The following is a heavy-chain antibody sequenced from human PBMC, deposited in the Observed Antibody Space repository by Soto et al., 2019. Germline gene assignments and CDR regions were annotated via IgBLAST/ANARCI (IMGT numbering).Heavy chain of an antibody. Sequence: ASVKVSCKASGYTFTNYGISWVRQAPGQGLEWMGWISAYNGNTNYVQKLQGRVTMTTDTSTSTAYLELRSLRSDDTAVYYCAREGYDSSGYPFPYWGRGTLVTVSS. D-gene: IGHD3-22*01. J-gene: IGHJ4*02. CDR1: GYTFTNYG. V-gene: IGHV1-18*01. CDR3: AREGYDSSGYPFPY. CDR2: ISAYNGNT.